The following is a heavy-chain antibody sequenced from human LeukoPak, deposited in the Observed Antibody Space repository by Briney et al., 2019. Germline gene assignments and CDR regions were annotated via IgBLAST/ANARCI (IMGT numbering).Heavy chain of an antibody. V-gene: IGHV1-2*02. Sequence: ASVNVSRKASGYTFTGYYMHWVRQAPGQGLEWMGWINPNSGGTNYAQKFQGRVTMTRDTSISTAYMELSRLRSDDTAVYYCARYYYDSIMWALFPSTGNDAFDIWGQGTMVTVST. CDR3: ARYYYDSIMWALFPSTGNDAFDI. CDR2: INPNSGGT. J-gene: IGHJ3*02. D-gene: IGHD3-22*01. CDR1: GYTFTGYY.